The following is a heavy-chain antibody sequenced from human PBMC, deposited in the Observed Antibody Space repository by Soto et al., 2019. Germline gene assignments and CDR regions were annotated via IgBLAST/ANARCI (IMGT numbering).Heavy chain of an antibody. Sequence: SETLSHTCADYGGSFSGDYWSWLRRPPGEGLEWIGEINHSGSTNYNPSLKSRVTISVDTSKNQFSLKLSSVTAEDTAVYYCAKENYYDSSAYLKRYGDAFDIWGQGTMVTVSS. J-gene: IGHJ3*02. V-gene: IGHV4-34*01. CDR1: GGSFSGDY. D-gene: IGHD3-22*01. CDR3: AKENYYDSSAYLKRYGDAFDI. CDR2: INHSGST.